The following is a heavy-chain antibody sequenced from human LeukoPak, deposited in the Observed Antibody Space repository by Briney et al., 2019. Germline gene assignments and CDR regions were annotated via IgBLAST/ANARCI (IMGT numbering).Heavy chain of an antibody. Sequence: SETLSLTCTVSGGSISSSSYYWGWIRQPPGKGLEWTGSIYYSGSTYYNPSLKSRVTISVDTSKNQLSLKLSSVTAADTAVFYCARHPRLVPQDFDYWGQGTLVTVSS. CDR2: IYYSGST. V-gene: IGHV4-39*01. CDR1: GGSISSSSYY. CDR3: ARHPRLVPQDFDY. J-gene: IGHJ4*02. D-gene: IGHD6-6*01.